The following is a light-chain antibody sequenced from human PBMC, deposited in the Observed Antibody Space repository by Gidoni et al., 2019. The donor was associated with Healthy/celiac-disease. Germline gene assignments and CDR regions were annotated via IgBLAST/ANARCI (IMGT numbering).Light chain of an antibody. CDR3: QQVYSTPLT. CDR1: QSISSY. J-gene: IGKJ4*01. Sequence: DIQMTQSPYSLSASGGDRVTIPCRASQSISSYLNWYQQKPGKAPKLLIYAASIFQSGSPSSFSGSGSGTYFTLTILSLQPEDFATYYCQQVYSTPLTFGGXTKVEIK. CDR2: AAS. V-gene: IGKV1-39*01.